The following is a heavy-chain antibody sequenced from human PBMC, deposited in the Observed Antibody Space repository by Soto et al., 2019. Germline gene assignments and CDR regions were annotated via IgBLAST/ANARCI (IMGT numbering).Heavy chain of an antibody. Sequence: EVQLLESGGGLVQPGGSLRLSCAASGFTFASYTLSWVRQAPGKGLEWVSGITGRGDDTFYADSVKGRITVSRDNSKNTLFLQMNSLRAYDTAVYYCAGGDDYGDLGAFDIGGRGTMVAVS. D-gene: IGHD4-17*01. V-gene: IGHV3-23*01. CDR2: ITGRGDDT. CDR1: GFTFASYT. J-gene: IGHJ3*02. CDR3: AGGDDYGDLGAFDI.